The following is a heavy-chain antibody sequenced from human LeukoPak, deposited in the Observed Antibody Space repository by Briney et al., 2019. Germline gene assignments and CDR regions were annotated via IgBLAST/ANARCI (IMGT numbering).Heavy chain of an antibody. V-gene: IGHV4-38-2*02. Sequence: PSETLSLTCTVSGYSITSGYNWAWIRQPPGKVLEWIGSIYHSGSAYYNPSLKSRVTISVDTSKNQFSLKLSSVTAADTAVYYCVRYCSSTTCYTRAVDYWGQGTLVTVSS. CDR2: IYHSGSA. D-gene: IGHD2-2*02. CDR1: GYSITSGYN. J-gene: IGHJ4*02. CDR3: VRYCSSTTCYTRAVDY.